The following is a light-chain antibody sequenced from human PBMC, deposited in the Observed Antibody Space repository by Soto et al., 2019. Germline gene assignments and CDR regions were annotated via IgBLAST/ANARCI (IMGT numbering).Light chain of an antibody. V-gene: IGKV3-11*01. CDR1: QSVSSY. CDR3: QQRSNWPPDT. CDR2: DAS. Sequence: EIVLTQSPATLSFSPGESANRSCRASQSVSSYLAWYQQKPGQAPRLLIYDASNRATGIPARFSGSGSGTGFTLTISSLEPEDLAVYYCQQRSNWPPDTFGQGNKRDI. J-gene: IGKJ2*01.